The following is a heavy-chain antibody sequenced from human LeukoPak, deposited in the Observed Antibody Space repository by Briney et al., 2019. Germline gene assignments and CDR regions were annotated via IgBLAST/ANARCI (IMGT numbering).Heavy chain of an antibody. Sequence: PSETLTLTCTVSGGSISSGSYYWSWIRQPAGKGLEWIGHIYTSGYTNYNPSLKSRVTISVDTSKNQFSLKLSSMTAADTAVYYCARGAYYYDSRGYYYFDYWGQGTLVTVSS. CDR2: IYTSGYT. CDR3: ARGAYYYDSRGYYYFDY. J-gene: IGHJ4*02. V-gene: IGHV4-61*09. D-gene: IGHD3-22*01. CDR1: GGSISSGSYY.